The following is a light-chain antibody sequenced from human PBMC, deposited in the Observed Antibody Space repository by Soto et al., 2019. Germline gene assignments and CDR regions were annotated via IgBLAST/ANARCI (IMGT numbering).Light chain of an antibody. CDR3: QQRSNWSLT. Sequence: EIVLTQSPATLSLSPGERATLSCRASQSVSSYLAWYQQKPGQGPRLLIYDASNRATGIPARFSGSGSGTDFTLTISSLEPEDFAVYYCQQRSNWSLTFGGGTKVDIK. J-gene: IGKJ4*01. CDR1: QSVSSY. CDR2: DAS. V-gene: IGKV3-11*01.